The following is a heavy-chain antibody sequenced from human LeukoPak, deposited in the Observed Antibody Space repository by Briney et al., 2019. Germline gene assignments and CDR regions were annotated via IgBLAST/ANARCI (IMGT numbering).Heavy chain of an antibody. J-gene: IGHJ4*02. CDR1: GGSISSSSYY. CDR2: IYYSGST. D-gene: IGHD3-22*01. V-gene: IGHV4-39*07. Sequence: SETLSLTCTVSGGSISSSSYYWGWIRQPPGTGLEWLGSIYYSGSTYYNPSLKSRVTISVDTSKNQFSLKLSSVTAADTAVYYCARGTSDSSGLFDYWGQGTLVTVSS. CDR3: ARGTSDSSGLFDY.